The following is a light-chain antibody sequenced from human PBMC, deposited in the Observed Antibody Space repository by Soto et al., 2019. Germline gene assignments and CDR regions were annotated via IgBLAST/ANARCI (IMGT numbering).Light chain of an antibody. CDR1: QTIRSY. CDR2: AAS. V-gene: IGKV1-39*01. Sequence: DIQMTQSPASLSASVGDIVTSTCRTSQTIRSYLNCYQQKPGKAPSLLIYAASSLQSGVPSRFSGSGSGTDFTLTISTLQPEDFATYYCQQSYGTPRTFGQGTKVDIK. J-gene: IGKJ1*01. CDR3: QQSYGTPRT.